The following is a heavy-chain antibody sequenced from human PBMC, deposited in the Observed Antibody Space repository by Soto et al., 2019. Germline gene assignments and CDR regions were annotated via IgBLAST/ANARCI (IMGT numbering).Heavy chain of an antibody. CDR2: VYPGDSDT. J-gene: IGHJ4*02. D-gene: IGHD4-17*01. V-gene: IGHV5-51*01. CDR3: ATIYGDPIDY. CDR1: GYSFSNYW. Sequence: GESLKISCQGSGYSFSNYWIGWVRQMPGKGLEWMGIVYPGDSDTRYSPSLQGQITISADRSTSTAYLQWSSLKASDTAMYYCATIYGDPIDYWGQGTLVTVSS.